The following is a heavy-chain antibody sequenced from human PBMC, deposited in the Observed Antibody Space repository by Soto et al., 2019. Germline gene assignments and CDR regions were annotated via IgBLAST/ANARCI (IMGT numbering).Heavy chain of an antibody. V-gene: IGHV4-61*01. D-gene: IGHD1-26*01. Sequence: PSETLSLTCTVCGGSVSSGSYYWSWIRQPPGKGLEWIGYIYYSGSTNYNPSLKSRVTISVDTSKNQFSLKLSSVTAADTAVYYCARDRPGSYFDYWGQGTLVTVSS. J-gene: IGHJ4*02. CDR1: GGSVSSGSYY. CDR3: ARDRPGSYFDY. CDR2: IYYSGST.